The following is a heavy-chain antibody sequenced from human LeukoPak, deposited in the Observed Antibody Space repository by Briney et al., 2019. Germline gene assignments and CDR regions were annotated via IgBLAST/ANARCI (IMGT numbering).Heavy chain of an antibody. CDR2: IYYSGST. CDR1: GGSISSYY. Sequence: SETLSLTCTVSGGSISSYYWSWIRQPPGKGLEWIGYIYYSGSTNCNPSLKSRVTISVDTSKNQFSLKLSSVTAADTAVNYCARSYYYGMDVWGQGTTVTVSS. CDR3: ARSYYYGMDV. V-gene: IGHV4-59*08. J-gene: IGHJ6*02.